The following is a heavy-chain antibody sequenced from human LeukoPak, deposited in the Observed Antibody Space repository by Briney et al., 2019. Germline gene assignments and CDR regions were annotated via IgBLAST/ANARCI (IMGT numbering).Heavy chain of an antibody. CDR3: ARGGIAAANWFDP. CDR2: INHSGST. D-gene: IGHD6-13*01. CDR1: GGSISSSSYY. V-gene: IGHV4-39*07. J-gene: IGHJ5*02. Sequence: SETLSLTCTVSGGSISSSSYYWGWIRQPPGKGLEWIGEINHSGSTNYNPSLKSRVTISVDTSKNQLSLKLSSVTAADTAVYYCARGGIAAANWFDPWGQGTLVTVSS.